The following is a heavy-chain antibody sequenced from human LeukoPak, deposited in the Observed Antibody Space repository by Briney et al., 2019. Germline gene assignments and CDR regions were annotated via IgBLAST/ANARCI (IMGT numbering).Heavy chain of an antibody. CDR1: GFNFSDYY. Sequence: GGSLRLSCTASGFNFSDYYMSWIRQAPGKGLEWVSYISSGGSVKYYADSVKGRVTISRDNAKNSLYLQMNSLRAEDTAVYYCTREIRYFDWFQADYWGQGTLVTVSS. D-gene: IGHD3-9*01. V-gene: IGHV3-11*01. CDR3: TREIRYFDWFQADY. CDR2: ISSGGSVK. J-gene: IGHJ4*02.